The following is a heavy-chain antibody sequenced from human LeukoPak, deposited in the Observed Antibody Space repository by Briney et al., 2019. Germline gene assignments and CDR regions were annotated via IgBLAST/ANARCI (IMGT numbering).Heavy chain of an antibody. CDR3: ARTFAYYYDSSGYAFDI. D-gene: IGHD3-22*01. J-gene: IGHJ3*02. CDR1: GFTFSSYA. V-gene: IGHV3-30-3*01. Sequence: GGSLRLSCAASGFTFSSYAMHWFRQAPGKGLEWVAFISYDGSNKYYADSVKGRFTISRDNSKNTLYLQMNSLRAEDTAVYYCARTFAYYYDSSGYAFDIWGQGKMVTVSS. CDR2: ISYDGSNK.